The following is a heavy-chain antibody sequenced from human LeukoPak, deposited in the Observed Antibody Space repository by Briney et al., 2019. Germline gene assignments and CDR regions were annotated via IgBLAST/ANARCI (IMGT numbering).Heavy chain of an antibody. CDR3: ASRYCTSTNCYAFDI. Sequence: GESLRLSCGASGLTVSSYGMSWVRQAPGKGLEWVSSISSDSNYIFYADSVQGRFTISRDNAENSLFLQMNSLRAEDTAVYYCASRYCTSTNCYAFDIWGQGTMVTVSS. CDR2: ISSDSNYI. D-gene: IGHD2-2*01. CDR1: GLTVSSYG. J-gene: IGHJ3*02. V-gene: IGHV3-21*01.